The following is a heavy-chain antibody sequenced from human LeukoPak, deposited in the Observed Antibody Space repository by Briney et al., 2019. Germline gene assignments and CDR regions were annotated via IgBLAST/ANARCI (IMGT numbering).Heavy chain of an antibody. V-gene: IGHV4-39*01. CDR3: ARSYGGNFDAFDI. D-gene: IGHD4-23*01. Sequence: PSETLSLTCAVYGGSFSSYYWGWIRQPPGKGLEWIGTIYYSGSTYYNPSLRSRVTVSEDTSKIQLSLRLRSVTAADTAVYYCARSYGGNFDAFDIWGQGTMVTVSS. CDR2: IYYSGST. CDR1: GGSFSSYY. J-gene: IGHJ3*02.